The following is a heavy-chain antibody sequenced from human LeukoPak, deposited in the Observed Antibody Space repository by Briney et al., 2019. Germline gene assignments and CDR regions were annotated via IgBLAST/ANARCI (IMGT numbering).Heavy chain of an antibody. J-gene: IGHJ2*01. Sequence: ASLKVSCKASGYTFTSYYMHWVRQAPGQGIEWMGIINPSGGSTSYAQTFHGRVTMTQGKSTHTDDKELSSLRAEDTAVYYCARVLSGDYHRGDYWYFDLWGRGTLVTVST. CDR1: GYTFTSYY. CDR2: INPSGGST. D-gene: IGHD4-17*01. V-gene: IGHV1-46*01. CDR3: ARVLSGDYHRGDYWYFDL.